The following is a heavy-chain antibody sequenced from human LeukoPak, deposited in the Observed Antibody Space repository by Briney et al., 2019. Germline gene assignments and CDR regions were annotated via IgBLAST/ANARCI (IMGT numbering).Heavy chain of an antibody. CDR3: ARDRISGYNWFDP. D-gene: IGHD3-22*01. V-gene: IGHV1-2*02. J-gene: IGHJ5*02. CDR2: INPNSGDT. Sequence: ASVKVSCKASGYTFTGYYMHGVRQAPGQGLEWMGWINPNSGDTNYAQKFQGRVTMTRDTSISTAYMELSRLTSDDTAMYYCARDRISGYNWFDPWGQGTLVTVSS. CDR1: GYTFTGYY.